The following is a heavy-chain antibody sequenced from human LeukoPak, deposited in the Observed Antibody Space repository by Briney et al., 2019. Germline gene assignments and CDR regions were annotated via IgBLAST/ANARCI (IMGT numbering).Heavy chain of an antibody. D-gene: IGHD6-13*01. J-gene: IGHJ4*02. CDR1: GYTFTSYA. Sequence: ASVKVSCKASGYTFTSYAMNWVRQAPGQGLEWMGIIIPSGGSTSYAQKFQGRVTMTRDTSTSTVYMELSSLRSEDTAVYYCATGDSSPYFDYWGQGTLVTVSS. CDR3: ATGDSSPYFDY. CDR2: IIPSGGST. V-gene: IGHV1-46*01.